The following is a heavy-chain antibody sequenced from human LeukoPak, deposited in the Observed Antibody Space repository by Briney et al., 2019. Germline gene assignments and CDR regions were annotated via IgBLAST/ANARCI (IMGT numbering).Heavy chain of an antibody. V-gene: IGHV3-23*01. CDR2: ISGSGGST. CDR3: AKETDHWPFDY. Sequence: PGGSLRLSCAASGFTFSSYAMSWVRQAPGKGLEGVSGISGSGGSTYYAASVKGRFTISRDNSKNTLYLQMNSLRAEDTAVHYCAKETDHWPFDYWGQGTLVTVSS. D-gene: IGHD1-1*01. J-gene: IGHJ4*02. CDR1: GFTFSSYA.